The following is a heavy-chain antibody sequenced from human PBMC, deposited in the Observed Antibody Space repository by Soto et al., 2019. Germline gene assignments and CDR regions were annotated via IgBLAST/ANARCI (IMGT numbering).Heavy chain of an antibody. D-gene: IGHD5-12*01. J-gene: IGHJ4*02. CDR2: INAGNGNT. Sequence: ASVKVSCKASGYTFTSYAMHWVRQAPGQRLEWMGWINAGNGNTKYSQKFQGRVTITRDTSASTAYMELSSLRSEDTAVYYCARAGYSGYDLLYYFDYWGQGTLVTVSS. CDR3: ARAGYSGYDLLYYFDY. V-gene: IGHV1-3*01. CDR1: GYTFTSYA.